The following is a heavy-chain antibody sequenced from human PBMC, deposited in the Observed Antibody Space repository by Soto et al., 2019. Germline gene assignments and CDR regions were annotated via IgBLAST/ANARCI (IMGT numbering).Heavy chain of an antibody. V-gene: IGHV1-58*01. CDR3: ASSPPIIVVLVAATQDAFDI. Sequence: SVKVSCKASGFTFTSSAVQWVRQARGQRLEWIGWIVVGSGNTNYAQKFQERVTITRDMSTSTAYRELSSLSSADTAVYYSASSPPIIVVLVAATQDAFDIWGQGTMVTVSS. CDR2: IVVGSGNT. J-gene: IGHJ3*02. CDR1: GFTFTSSA. D-gene: IGHD2-15*01.